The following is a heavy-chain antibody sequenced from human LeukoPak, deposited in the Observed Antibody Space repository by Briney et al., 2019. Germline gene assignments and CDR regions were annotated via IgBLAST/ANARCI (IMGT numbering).Heavy chain of an antibody. V-gene: IGHV3-74*01. CDR2: INTGGSTT. J-gene: IGHJ5*02. Sequence: GGSLRLSCVASGFTFSSYWMHWVRQAPGKGLVWISRINTGGSTTSYADSVKGRFTISRDNAKNTLYLQMNSLRAEDTAVYYCARVSSGSYNWVDPWGQGTLVTVSS. CDR1: GFTFSSYW. CDR3: ARVSSGSYNWVDP. D-gene: IGHD1-26*01.